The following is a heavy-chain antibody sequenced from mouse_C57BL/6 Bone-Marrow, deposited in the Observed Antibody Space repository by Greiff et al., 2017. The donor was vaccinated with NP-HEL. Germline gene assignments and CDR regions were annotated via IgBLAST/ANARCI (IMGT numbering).Heavy chain of an antibody. V-gene: IGHV14-4*01. CDR2: IDPENGDT. Sequence: VQLQQSGAELVRPGASVKLSCTASGFNIKDDYMHWVKQRPEQGLEWIGWIDPENGDTLYASKFQGQATITADTSSNTAYLQHSSLTSEDTAVYYCTTWPTTVRYAMDYWGQGTSVTVSS. J-gene: IGHJ4*01. D-gene: IGHD2-10*01. CDR1: GFNIKDDY. CDR3: TTWPTTVRYAMDY.